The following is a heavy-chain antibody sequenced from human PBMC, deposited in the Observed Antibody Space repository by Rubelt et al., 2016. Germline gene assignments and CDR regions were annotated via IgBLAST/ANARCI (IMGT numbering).Heavy chain of an antibody. J-gene: IGHJ4*02. CDR1: GYTFTSYG. D-gene: IGHD3-22*01. CDR3: ARVEYYYDSSGYSDY. Sequence: QVQLVQSGAEVKKPGASVKVSCKASGYTFTSYGISWVRQAPGQGLEWMGWISAYNGNTNYAPKPQGRVTMTTDTSTSTAYMELRSLRSDDTAVYYCARVEYYYDSSGYSDYWGQGTLVTVSS. V-gene: IGHV1-18*01. CDR2: ISAYNGNT.